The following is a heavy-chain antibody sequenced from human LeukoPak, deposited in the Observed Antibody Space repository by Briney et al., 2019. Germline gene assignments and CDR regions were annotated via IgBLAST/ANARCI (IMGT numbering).Heavy chain of an antibody. V-gene: IGHV3-21*01. CDR3: ATDPFSTYGGTRYYFDY. Sequence: GGSLRLSCAASGFTFSSYSMNWVRQAPGKGLEWVSSISSSSSYIYYADSVKGRFTISRDNAKNSLYLQMNSLRAEDTAVYYCATDPFSTYGGTRYYFDYWGQGTLVTVSS. D-gene: IGHD4-23*01. J-gene: IGHJ4*02. CDR2: ISSSSSYI. CDR1: GFTFSSYS.